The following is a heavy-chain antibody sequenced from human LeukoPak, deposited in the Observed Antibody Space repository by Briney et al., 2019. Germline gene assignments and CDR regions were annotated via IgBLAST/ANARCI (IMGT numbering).Heavy chain of an antibody. CDR3: AKRASGSGTSLYHFDY. V-gene: IGHV3-23*01. D-gene: IGHD3-10*01. CDR2: IGNSGGRT. Sequence: PGGSLRLSCAASGFTFSTYAMSWVRQAPGKGLEWVSVIGNSGGRTFYADSVEGRFTISRDNSKNTLHLQMNSLRAEDTAVYYCAKRASGSGTSLYHFDYWGQGALVTVSS. J-gene: IGHJ4*02. CDR1: GFTFSTYA.